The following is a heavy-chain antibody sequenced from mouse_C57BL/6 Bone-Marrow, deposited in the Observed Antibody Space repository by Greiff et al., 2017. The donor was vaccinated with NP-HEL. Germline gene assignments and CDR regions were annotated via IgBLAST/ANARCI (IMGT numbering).Heavy chain of an antibody. Sequence: QVHVKQSGAELARPGASVKLSCKASGYTFTSYGISWVKQRTGQGLEWIGEIYPRSGNTYYNEKFKGKATLTADKSSSTAYMELRSLTSEDSAVYFCARRYSNLPWFAYWGQGTLVTVSA. CDR1: GYTFTSYG. V-gene: IGHV1-81*01. D-gene: IGHD2-5*01. CDR3: ARRYSNLPWFAY. J-gene: IGHJ3*01. CDR2: IYPRSGNT.